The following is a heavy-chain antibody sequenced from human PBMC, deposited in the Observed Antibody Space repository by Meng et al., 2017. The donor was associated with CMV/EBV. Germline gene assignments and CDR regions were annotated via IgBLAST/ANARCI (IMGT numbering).Heavy chain of an antibody. CDR1: GFTFSNYN. CDR2: ISSSSSYI. V-gene: IGHV3-21*01. Sequence: LSLTCAASGFTFSNYNINWVRQAPGKGLEWVSSISSSSSYIYYADSVQGRFTISRDNAKNSLYLQMNSLRAEDTAVYYCARRGGSVVVPAAHFDYWGQGTLVTVSS. D-gene: IGHD2-2*01. CDR3: ARRGGSVVVPAAHFDY. J-gene: IGHJ4*02.